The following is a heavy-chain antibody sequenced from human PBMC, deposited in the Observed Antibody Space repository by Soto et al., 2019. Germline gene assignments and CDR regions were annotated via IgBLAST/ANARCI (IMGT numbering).Heavy chain of an antibody. CDR1: GFTFSRYS. J-gene: IGHJ4*02. CDR3: ASEYCTGNSCYSRIFDY. D-gene: IGHD2-21*01. Sequence: VGSLRLSCEVSGFTFSRYSMNWVRQAPGKGLEWVASISSTSTYIYYGDFVKGRFSIARDNAKNSLYLQMDSLRDEDTALYYCASEYCTGNSCYSRIFDYWGQGTLVTVSS. V-gene: IGHV3-21*01. CDR2: ISSTSTYI.